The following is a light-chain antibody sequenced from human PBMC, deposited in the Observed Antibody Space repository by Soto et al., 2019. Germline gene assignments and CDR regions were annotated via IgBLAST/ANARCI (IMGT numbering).Light chain of an antibody. J-gene: IGLJ1*01. Sequence: ALTQPASVSGSPGQSIAISCTGSGRDIGAYDYVSWYQQHPGKAPKLLIYGVKNRPSGVSYRFSASKSAFTASLTISGLQAEDEAHYYCSSYTTSYFYVFGPGTKVTVL. V-gene: IGLV2-14*01. CDR3: SSYTTSYFYV. CDR1: GRDIGAYDY. CDR2: GVK.